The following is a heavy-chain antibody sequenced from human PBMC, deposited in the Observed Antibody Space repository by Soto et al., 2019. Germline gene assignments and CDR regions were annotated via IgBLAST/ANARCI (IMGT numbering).Heavy chain of an antibody. J-gene: IGHJ5*02. CDR1: GDSISSYF. CDR3: ARGSEAWFDP. Sequence: PSEPLSLPCTVSGDSISSYFWSWIRQPPGKGLEWIGYVYSTEITNYNPSLKSRVAMSIDTSKNQFSLKVRSVTAADTAVYYCARGSEAWFDPWGQGTLVTVPS. V-gene: IGHV4-59*01. CDR2: VYSTEIT.